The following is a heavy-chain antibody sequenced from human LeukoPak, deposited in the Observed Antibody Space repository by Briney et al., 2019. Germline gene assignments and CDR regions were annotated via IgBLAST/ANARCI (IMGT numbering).Heavy chain of an antibody. V-gene: IGHV1-2*02. J-gene: IGHJ5*02. CDR3: ARGNPYYDFWSGLTGNNWFDP. Sequence: WASVKVSCKASGYTFTGYYMHWMRQAPGQGLEWMGWINPNSGGTNYAQKFQGRVTMTRDTSISTAYMELSRLRSDDTAVYYCARGNPYYDFWSGLTGNNWFDPWGQGTLVTVSS. D-gene: IGHD3-3*01. CDR2: INPNSGGT. CDR1: GYTFTGYY.